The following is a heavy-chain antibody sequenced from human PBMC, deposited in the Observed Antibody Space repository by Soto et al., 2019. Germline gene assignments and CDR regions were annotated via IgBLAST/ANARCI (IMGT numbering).Heavy chain of an antibody. CDR2: IYWDDDK. J-gene: IGHJ4*02. CDR3: AHRGLAAAGTGEDYIDY. D-gene: IGHD6-13*01. V-gene: IGHV2-5*02. Sequence: QITLKESGPTLVKPTQTLTLTCTFSGFSLSTSGVGVGWIRQPPGKALEWLALIYWDDDKRYSPSLKSRLTTTKDHSKHQVVLTMPHMDPVDTATYYCAHRGLAAAGTGEDYIDYWGQGTLVTVSS. CDR1: GFSLSTSGVG.